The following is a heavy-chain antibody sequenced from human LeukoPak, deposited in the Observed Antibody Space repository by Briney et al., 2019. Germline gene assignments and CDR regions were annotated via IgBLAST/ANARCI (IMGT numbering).Heavy chain of an antibody. CDR3: AAGYSSGAYYFDY. V-gene: IGHV3-23*01. J-gene: IGHJ4*02. Sequence: GGSLRLSCAASGFTFNNFAMSWVRQAPGKGLEWVSAISGSGGSTYYADSVKGRFTISRDNSKNTLYLQMNSLRAEDTAVYYCAAGYSSGAYYFDYWGQGTLVTVSS. CDR1: GFTFNNFA. CDR2: ISGSGGST. D-gene: IGHD6-19*01.